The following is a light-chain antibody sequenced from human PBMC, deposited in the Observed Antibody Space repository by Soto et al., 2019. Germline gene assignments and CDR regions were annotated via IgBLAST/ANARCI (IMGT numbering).Light chain of an antibody. J-gene: IGLJ1*01. CDR2: SNN. Sequence: QYVLTQPPSASGTPGQRVTISCSGSSSNIGSKTVNWYQQLPGTAPQLLIYSNNQRPSGVPDRFSGSKSGASASLAISGLQSEDEDAYYCAAWDDSLNGRVFGTGTKVTVL. CDR3: AAWDDSLNGRV. CDR1: SSNIGSKT. V-gene: IGLV1-44*01.